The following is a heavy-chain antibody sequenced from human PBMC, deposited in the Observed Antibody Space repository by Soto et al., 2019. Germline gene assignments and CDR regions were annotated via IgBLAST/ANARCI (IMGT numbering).Heavy chain of an antibody. D-gene: IGHD2-2*01. Sequence: SVKVSCKASGGTFSSYAISWVRQAPGQGLEWMGGIIPIFGTANYAQKFQGRVTITADESTSTAYMELSSLRSEDTAVYYCASAKSRLSKDIVVVPADSGYDYWGQGTLVTVSS. CDR2: IIPIFGTA. CDR1: GGTFSSYA. V-gene: IGHV1-69*13. J-gene: IGHJ4*02. CDR3: ASAKSRLSKDIVVVPADSGYDY.